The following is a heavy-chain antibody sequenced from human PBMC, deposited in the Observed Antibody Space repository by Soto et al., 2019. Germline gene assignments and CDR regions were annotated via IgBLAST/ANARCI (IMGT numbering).Heavy chain of an antibody. V-gene: IGHV3-23*01. CDR1: GFIFSSYA. Sequence: EVQLLESGGGLVQPGGSLRLSCAASGFIFSSYAMTWVRQAPGKGLEWVSSLSGSGGTTYYADSVKGRFTISRDNSKNSLYLQMNSLRAEDTAVYYCEPRAPYSSGLDAFDIWGQGTMVTVSS. CDR3: EPRAPYSSGLDAFDI. CDR2: LSGSGGTT. J-gene: IGHJ3*02. D-gene: IGHD6-19*01.